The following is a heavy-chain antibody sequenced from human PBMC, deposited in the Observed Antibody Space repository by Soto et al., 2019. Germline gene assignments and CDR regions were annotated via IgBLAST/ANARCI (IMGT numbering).Heavy chain of an antibody. J-gene: IGHJ4*02. CDR1: GGTFSSYA. CDR3: AREKDGHNPSSPYYFDY. CDR2: IIPIFGTA. V-gene: IGHV1-69*13. Sequence: ASVKVSCKASGGTFSSYAISWVRQAPGQGLEWMGGIIPIFGTANYAQKFQGRVTIIADESTSTAYMELSSLRSEDTAVYYCAREKDGHNPSSPYYFDYWGQGTLVTVSS.